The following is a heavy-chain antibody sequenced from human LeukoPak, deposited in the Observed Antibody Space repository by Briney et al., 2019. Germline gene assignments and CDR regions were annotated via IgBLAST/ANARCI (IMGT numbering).Heavy chain of an antibody. CDR2: IYTSGST. V-gene: IGHV4-4*07. Sequence: SETLSLTCTVSGGSISSYYWSWIRQPAGKGLEWIGRIYTSGSTNYNPSLKSRVTMSVDTSKNQFSLKLSSVTAADTAVYYCARETGYRCSSTSCYKTYYYYYYMDVWGKGTTVTVSS. CDR1: GGSISSYY. J-gene: IGHJ6*03. CDR3: ARETGYRCSSTSCYKTYYYYYYMDV. D-gene: IGHD2-2*02.